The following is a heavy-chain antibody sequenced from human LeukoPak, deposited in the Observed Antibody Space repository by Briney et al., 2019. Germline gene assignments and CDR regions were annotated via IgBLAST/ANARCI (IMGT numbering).Heavy chain of an antibody. Sequence: TGGSLRLSCAASGFTFSTYAMSWVRQAPGKGLEWVSAISGSGGSAYYADSVKGRFTISRDNSKNTLYLQMNSLRAEDTAVYYCAKVKVPHYYYYYGMDVWGQGTTVTVSS. J-gene: IGHJ6*02. CDR3: AKVKVPHYYYYYGMDV. CDR1: GFTFSTYA. CDR2: ISGSGGSA. V-gene: IGHV3-23*01.